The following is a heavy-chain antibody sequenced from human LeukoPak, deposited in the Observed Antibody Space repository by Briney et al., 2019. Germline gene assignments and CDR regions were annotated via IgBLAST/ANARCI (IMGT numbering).Heavy chain of an antibody. CDR3: ARLGSSWGWLRLLDP. CDR2: IYYSGST. J-gene: IGHJ5*02. D-gene: IGHD5-12*01. CDR1: GGSISSSSYY. Sequence: SETLSLTCTVSGGSISSSSYYWGWIRQPPGKGLEWIGSIYYSGSTYYNPSLKSRVTISVDTSKNQFSLKLSSVTAADTAVYYCARLGSSWGWLRLLDPWGQGTLVTVSS. V-gene: IGHV4-39*07.